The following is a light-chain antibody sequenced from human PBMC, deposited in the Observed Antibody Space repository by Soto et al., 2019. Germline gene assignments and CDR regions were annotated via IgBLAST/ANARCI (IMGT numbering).Light chain of an antibody. CDR2: DVS. J-gene: IGLJ2*01. CDR3: SSYTSSSTVV. Sequence: QSVLPQPASVSGSPVQSITISCTGTSSDVGGYNYVSWYQQHPGKAPKLMIYDVSNRPSGVSNRFSGSKSGNTASLTISGLQAEDEADYYCSSYTSSSTVVFGGGTQLTVL. CDR1: SSDVGGYNY. V-gene: IGLV2-14*01.